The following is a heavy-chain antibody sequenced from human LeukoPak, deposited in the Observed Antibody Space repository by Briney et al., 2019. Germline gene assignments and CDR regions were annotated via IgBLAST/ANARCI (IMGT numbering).Heavy chain of an antibody. Sequence: ASVKVSCKASGYTFTSYGISWVRQAPGQGLEWMGWINPNSGGTNYAQKFQGRVTMTRDTSISTAYMELSRLRSDDTAVYYCARLGPLTMVRGVIIHKRNAFDIWGQGTMVTVSS. V-gene: IGHV1-2*02. CDR2: INPNSGGT. J-gene: IGHJ3*02. D-gene: IGHD3-10*01. CDR3: ARLGPLTMVRGVIIHKRNAFDI. CDR1: GYTFTSYG.